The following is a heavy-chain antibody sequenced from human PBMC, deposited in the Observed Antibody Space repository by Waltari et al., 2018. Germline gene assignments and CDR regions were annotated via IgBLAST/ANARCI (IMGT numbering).Heavy chain of an antibody. CDR3: ARASTYCGGDCYSIPDY. D-gene: IGHD2-21*01. J-gene: IGHJ4*02. V-gene: IGHV4-59*11. Sequence: QVQLQESGPGLVKPSETLSLTCTVSGGSISSHYWSWIRQPPGKGLEWIGYIYYSGSTNYNPSLKSRVTISVDTSKNQFSLKLSSVTAADTAVYYCARASTYCGGDCYSIPDYWGQGTLVTVSS. CDR2: IYYSGST. CDR1: GGSISSHY.